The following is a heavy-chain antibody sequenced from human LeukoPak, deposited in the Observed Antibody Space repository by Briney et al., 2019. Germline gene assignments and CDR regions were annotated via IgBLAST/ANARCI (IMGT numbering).Heavy chain of an antibody. V-gene: IGHV4-59*01. J-gene: IGHJ6*03. Sequence: SETLSLTCTVSGGSISSYYWSWIRQPPGKGLEWIGYIYYSGSTNYNPSLKSRVTISVDTSKNQFSLKLSSVTPADTAVYYCARAGGLGYYYYYYMDVWGKGTTVTVSS. CDR2: IYYSGST. CDR3: ARAGGLGYYYYYYMDV. D-gene: IGHD3-16*01. CDR1: GGSISSYY.